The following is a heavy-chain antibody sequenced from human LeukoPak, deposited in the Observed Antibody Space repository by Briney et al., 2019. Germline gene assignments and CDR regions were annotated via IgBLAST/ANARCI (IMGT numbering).Heavy chain of an antibody. J-gene: IGHJ4*01. Sequence: SQTRSLSCAISGDSVSSNSAAWNWFSQSPSRGLEWLGRTYYRSKWYNDYAVSLKSRMTINPDTSRNQFSLQLTSVTPEDTAVYYCARESFSLFDNWGHGTLVTVSS. CDR1: GDSVSSNSAA. CDR3: ARESFSLFDN. CDR2: TYYRSKWYN. V-gene: IGHV6-1*01.